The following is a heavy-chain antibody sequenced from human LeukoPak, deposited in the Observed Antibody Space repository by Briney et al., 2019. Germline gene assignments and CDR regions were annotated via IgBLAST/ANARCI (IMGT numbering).Heavy chain of an antibody. CDR1: GFTFSSYA. CDR3: AKWVSEHPRYYHYYMDV. V-gene: IGHV3-23*01. Sequence: GGSLRLSCAASGFTFSSYAMSWVRQAPGKGLEWVSAISGSGGSTYYADSVKGRFTISRDNSKNTLYLQMNSLRAEDTAVYYCAKWVSEHPRYYHYYMDVWGKGTTVTVSS. J-gene: IGHJ6*03. D-gene: IGHD1-26*01. CDR2: ISGSGGST.